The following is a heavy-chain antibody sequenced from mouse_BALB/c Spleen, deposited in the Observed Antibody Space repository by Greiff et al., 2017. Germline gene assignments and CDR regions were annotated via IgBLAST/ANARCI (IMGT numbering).Heavy chain of an antibody. V-gene: IGHV5-12-2*01. Sequence: EVQVVESGGGLVQPGGSLKLSCAASGFTFSSYTMSWVRQTPEKRLEWVAYISNGGGSTYYPDTVKGRFTISRDNAKNTLYLQMSSLKSEDTAMYYCARPLDYAMDYWGQGTSVTVSS. CDR1: GFTFSSYT. D-gene: IGHD6-1*01. CDR3: ARPLDYAMDY. J-gene: IGHJ4*01. CDR2: ISNGGGST.